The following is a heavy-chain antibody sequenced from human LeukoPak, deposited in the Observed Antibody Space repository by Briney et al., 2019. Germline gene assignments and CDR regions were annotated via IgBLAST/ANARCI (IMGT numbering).Heavy chain of an antibody. J-gene: IGHJ4*02. CDR1: GFTFSNYA. D-gene: IGHD6-25*01. CDR3: AGRRPFYFDC. Sequence: GGSLRLSCAASGFTFSNYAMSWVRQAPGKGLEWVSAINTYGGTYYTDSVKGRFTISRDNSKNTLHLQMNSLRAEDTAAYYCAGRRPFYFDCWGQGTLVTVSS. V-gene: IGHV3-23*01. CDR2: INTYGGT.